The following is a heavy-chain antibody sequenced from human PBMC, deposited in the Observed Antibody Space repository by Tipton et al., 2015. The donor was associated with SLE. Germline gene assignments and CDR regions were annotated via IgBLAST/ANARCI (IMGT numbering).Heavy chain of an antibody. J-gene: IGHJ5*02. D-gene: IGHD5-12*01. CDR2: INHSGST. Sequence: TLSLTCAVYGGSFSGYYCSWIRQPPGKGLEWIGEINHSGSTNYNPSLKSRVTISVDTSKNQFSLQLSSVTAADTAVYYCARGGAGYPAAFDPWGRGTLVTVSS. V-gene: IGHV4-34*01. CDR1: GGSFSGYY. CDR3: ARGGAGYPAAFDP.